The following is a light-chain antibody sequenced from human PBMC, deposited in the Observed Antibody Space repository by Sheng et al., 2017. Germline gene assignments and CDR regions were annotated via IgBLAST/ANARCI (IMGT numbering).Light chain of an antibody. CDR3: SSFAGTSNLRV. J-gene: IGLJ3*02. Sequence: QSALTQPPSASGSPGQSVTISCTGTSSDVGGSKYVSWYQHHPGKAPKLIIYEVSERPSGVPDRFSGSKSGNTASLTVSGLQAEDEADYYCSSFAGTSNLRVFGGGTKLTVL. CDR1: SSDVGGSKY. V-gene: IGLV2-8*01. CDR2: EVS.